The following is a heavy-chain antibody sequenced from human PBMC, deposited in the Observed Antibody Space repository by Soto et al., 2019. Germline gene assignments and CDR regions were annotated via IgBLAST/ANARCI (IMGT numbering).Heavy chain of an antibody. D-gene: IGHD5-12*01. V-gene: IGHV4-39*01. CDR1: GDSISSGGYY. J-gene: IGHJ6*02. CDR2: IYYSGNT. CDR3: VSRLGYGYAMDV. Sequence: SETLSLTCAVSGDSISSGGYYWGWIRQPPGKGLEWIGSIYYSGNTFYNPSLKSRVTISRDTSRNQFSLRLNSVTAADTAVYYCVSRLGYGYAMDVWGQGTTVTVSS.